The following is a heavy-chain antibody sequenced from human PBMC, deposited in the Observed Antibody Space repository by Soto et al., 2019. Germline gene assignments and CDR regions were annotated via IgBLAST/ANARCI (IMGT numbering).Heavy chain of an antibody. CDR2: IYPGDSDT. J-gene: IGHJ4*02. Sequence: GESLKISCKGSGYSFTSYWIGWVRQMPGKGLEWMGIIYPGDSDTRYSPSFQGQVTISADKSISTAYLQWRSLKASDTAMYYCARQPGGRDSSGYYLPFDYWCQGTLVTVSS. CDR3: ARQPGGRDSSGYYLPFDY. V-gene: IGHV5-51*01. CDR1: GYSFTSYW. D-gene: IGHD3-22*01.